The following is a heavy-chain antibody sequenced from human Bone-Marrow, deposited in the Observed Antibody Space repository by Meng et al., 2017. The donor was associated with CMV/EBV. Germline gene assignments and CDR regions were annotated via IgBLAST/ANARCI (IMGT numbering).Heavy chain of an antibody. Sequence: SGSTSTGSYLHWVRQPPGQGLGWMGWINPTSGGTTYAQKFQGRVTMTRDTSISTAYMELSRLRSDDTAVYYCARGRKYSSSSGFDYWGQGTLVTVSS. V-gene: IGHV1-2*02. CDR2: INPTSGGT. D-gene: IGHD6-6*01. CDR3: ARGRKYSSSSGFDY. J-gene: IGHJ4*02. CDR1: GSTSTGSY.